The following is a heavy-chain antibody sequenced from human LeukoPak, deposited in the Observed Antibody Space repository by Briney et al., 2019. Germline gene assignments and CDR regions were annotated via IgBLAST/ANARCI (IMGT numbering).Heavy chain of an antibody. V-gene: IGHV3-74*01. Sequence: GGSLRLSCAASGFTFSSYWMHWVRQAPGKGLVWVSRINSDGSSTSYADSVKGRFTISRDDAKNTLYLQMNSLRAEDTAVYYCARDDRQQLVDYWGQGTLVTVSS. J-gene: IGHJ4*02. CDR1: GFTFSSYW. CDR3: ARDDRQQLVDY. D-gene: IGHD6-13*01. CDR2: INSDGSST.